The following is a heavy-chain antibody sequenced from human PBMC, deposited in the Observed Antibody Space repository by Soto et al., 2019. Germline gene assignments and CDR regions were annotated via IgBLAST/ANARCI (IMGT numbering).Heavy chain of an antibody. D-gene: IGHD3-22*01. CDR1: GFTVSSNY. Sequence: GGSLRLSCAASGFTVSSNYMSWVRQAPGKGLEWVSVIYSGGSTYYADSVKGRFTISRDNSKNTLYLQMNSLRAEDTAVYYCARGTGSGYYYGQYYFDYWGQGTLVTVSS. CDR3: ARGTGSGYYYGQYYFDY. J-gene: IGHJ4*02. V-gene: IGHV3-66*01. CDR2: IYSGGST.